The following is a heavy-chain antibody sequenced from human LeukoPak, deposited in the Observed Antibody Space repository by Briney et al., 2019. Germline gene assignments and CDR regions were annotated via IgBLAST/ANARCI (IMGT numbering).Heavy chain of an antibody. CDR3: ARGEMSSMLDY. J-gene: IGHJ4*02. V-gene: IGHV3-21*04. Sequence: GGSLRLSCAASGFTFTAYSMNWVRQAPGKGLEWVSCASSSSRSYIYYADSVKGRFTVSRDNAKKSLYLQMSSLRAEDTAVYYCARGEMSSMLDYWGQGILVTVSS. D-gene: IGHD2/OR15-2a*01. CDR1: GFTFTAYS. CDR2: ASSSSRSYI.